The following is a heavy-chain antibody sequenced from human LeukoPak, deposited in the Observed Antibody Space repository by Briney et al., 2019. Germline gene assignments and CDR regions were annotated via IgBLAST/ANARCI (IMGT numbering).Heavy chain of an antibody. V-gene: IGHV1-18*01. CDR1: GYTFTSYG. CDR3: ARGRDHLLKFDY. CDR2: ISAYNGNT. Sequence: GASVKVSFTASGYTFTSYGISWVRQAPGQGLEWMGWISAYNGNTQYAQKLQGRVTMTTDTSTSTVYMELRSLRSDDTAVYYCARGRDHLLKFDYWGQGTLVTVSS. J-gene: IGHJ4*02.